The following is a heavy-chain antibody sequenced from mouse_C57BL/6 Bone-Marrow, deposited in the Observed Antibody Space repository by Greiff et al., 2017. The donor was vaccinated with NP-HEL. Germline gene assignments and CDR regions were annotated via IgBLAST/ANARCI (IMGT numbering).Heavy chain of an antibody. Sequence: QVHVKQSGAELVRPGASVTLSCKASGYTFTDYEMHWVKQTPVHGLEWIGAIDPETGGTAYNQKFKGKAILTADKSSSTAYMELRSLTSEDSAVYYCTREAYYYGSSLWYFDVWGTGTTVTVSS. V-gene: IGHV1-15*01. D-gene: IGHD1-1*01. J-gene: IGHJ1*03. CDR3: TREAYYYGSSLWYFDV. CDR2: IDPETGGT. CDR1: GYTFTDYE.